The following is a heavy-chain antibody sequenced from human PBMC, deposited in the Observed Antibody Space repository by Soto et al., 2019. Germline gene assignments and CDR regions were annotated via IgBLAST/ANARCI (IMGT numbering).Heavy chain of an antibody. CDR3: AGTTVPYYFGMGG. Sequence: QVQLVQSGAEVKKPGSSVKVSCKASGGTFSSYTISWVRQAPGQGLEWMGRIIPILGIANYAQKFQGRVTSTADKSTGTALQELGRLVSEDTGVYYCAGTTVPYYFGMGGWGQGTKVTV. J-gene: IGHJ6*02. V-gene: IGHV1-69*02. CDR1: GGTFSSYT. CDR2: IIPILGIA. D-gene: IGHD1-1*01.